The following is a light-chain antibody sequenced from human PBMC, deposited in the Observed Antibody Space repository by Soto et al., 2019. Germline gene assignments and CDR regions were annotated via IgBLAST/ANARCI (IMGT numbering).Light chain of an antibody. CDR1: QSVSNN. CDR3: QQYNNWWT. V-gene: IGKV3-15*01. Sequence: EIVMTQSPATLSVSPGERATLSCRARQSVSNNLAWYQKKPGQAPRLLIYGASTRATGIPARFSGSGSGTEFTLTISSLQSEDYYCQQYNNWWTFGQGTRVDIK. J-gene: IGKJ1*01. CDR2: GAS.